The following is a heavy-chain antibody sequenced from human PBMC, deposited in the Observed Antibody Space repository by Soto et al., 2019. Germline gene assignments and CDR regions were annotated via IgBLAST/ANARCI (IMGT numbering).Heavy chain of an antibody. V-gene: IGHV4-31*03. CDR1: GGSISSGGYY. D-gene: IGHD4-17*01. J-gene: IGHJ3*02. CDR2: IYYSGST. CDR3: ARVSHDYGDPHLAFDI. Sequence: QVQLQESGPGLVKPSQTLSLTCTVSGGSISSGGYYWSWIRQHPGKGLEWIGYIYYSGSTYYNPSLKSRVTISGDMSKNQFSLKLSSVTAADTAVYYCARVSHDYGDPHLAFDIWGQGTMVTVSS.